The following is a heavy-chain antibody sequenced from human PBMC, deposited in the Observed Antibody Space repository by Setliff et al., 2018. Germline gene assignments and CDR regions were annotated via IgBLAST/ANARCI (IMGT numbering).Heavy chain of an antibody. CDR1: GYTFMSYD. CDR2: MDPNSGNT. J-gene: IGHJ6*02. Sequence: ASVKVSCKASGYTFMSYDINWVRQATGQGLEWVGWMDPNSGNTAYGRKFQDRVTITRNTSISTAYMELRSLRSEDTAVYYCARLSWNGLRYYGMDVWGQGTTVTVS. CDR3: ARLSWNGLRYYGMDV. V-gene: IGHV1-8*03. D-gene: IGHD3-3*01.